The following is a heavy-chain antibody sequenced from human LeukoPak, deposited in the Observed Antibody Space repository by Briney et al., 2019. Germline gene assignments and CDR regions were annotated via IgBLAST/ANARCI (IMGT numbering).Heavy chain of an antibody. D-gene: IGHD3-10*01. CDR3: AKLSGFGELLSDYYGMDV. Sequence: PGGSLRLSCAASGFTFDDYAMHWVRQAPGKGLEWVSLISGDGGSTYYADSVKGRFTISRDNSKNSLYLQMNSLRTEDTALYYCAKLSGFGELLSDYYGMDVWGQGTTVTLYS. J-gene: IGHJ6*02. V-gene: IGHV3-43*02. CDR2: ISGDGGST. CDR1: GFTFDDYA.